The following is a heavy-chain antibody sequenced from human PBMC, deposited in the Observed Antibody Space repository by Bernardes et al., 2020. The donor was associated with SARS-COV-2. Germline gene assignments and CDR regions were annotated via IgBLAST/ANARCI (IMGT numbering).Heavy chain of an antibody. CDR1: GYSISSGYY. CDR3: ASLLDSSGWYPGEFDY. Sequence: SETLSLTCAVSGYSISSGYYWGWIRQPPGKGLEWIGSIYHSGSTYYNPSLKSRVTISVDTSKNQFSLKLSSVTAADTAVYYCASLLDSSGWYPGEFDYWGQGTLVTVSS. D-gene: IGHD6-19*01. CDR2: IYHSGST. J-gene: IGHJ4*02. V-gene: IGHV4-38-2*01.